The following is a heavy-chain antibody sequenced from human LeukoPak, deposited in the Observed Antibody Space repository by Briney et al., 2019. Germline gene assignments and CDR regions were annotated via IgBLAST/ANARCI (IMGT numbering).Heavy chain of an antibody. CDR1: GGSISGYH. V-gene: IGHV4-59*08. CDR2: IYYSGST. D-gene: IGHD4-17*01. CDR3: AGHATVTTLDY. J-gene: IGHJ4*02. Sequence: KPSETLSLTCTVSGGSISGYHWNWIRQPPGKGLEWIGYIYYSGSTDSNPSLKSRVTISVDTFKNQFSLKLSSVTAADTAVYYCAGHATVTTLDYWGQGTLVTVSS.